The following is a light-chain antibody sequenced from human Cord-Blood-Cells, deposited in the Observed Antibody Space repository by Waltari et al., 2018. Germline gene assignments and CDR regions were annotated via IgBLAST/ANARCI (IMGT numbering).Light chain of an antibody. J-gene: IGKJ1*01. CDR2: VAS. CDR3: QQYGSSPRT. CDR1: QSASSSY. V-gene: IGKV3-20*01. Sequence: EIVLTQSPGTLSLSPGERATLSCRASQSASSSYLAWYQHKPGQAPRLLIYVASSRATGIPDRFSGSGSGTDFTLTISRLEPEDFAVYYCQQYGSSPRTFGQGTKVEIK.